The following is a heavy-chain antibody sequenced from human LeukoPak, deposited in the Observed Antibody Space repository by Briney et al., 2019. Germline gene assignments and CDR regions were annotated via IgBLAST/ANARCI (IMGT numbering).Heavy chain of an antibody. CDR1: GGTFSSYA. D-gene: IGHD7-27*01. V-gene: IGHV1-69*13. Sequence: EASVKVSCKASGGTFSSYAISWVRQAPGQGLEWMGGIIPILGTANYAQKFQGRVTITADESTSTAYMELSSLRSEDTAVYYCARSLIGDAPSFDYWGQGTLVTVSS. CDR3: ARSLIGDAPSFDY. J-gene: IGHJ4*02. CDR2: IIPILGTA.